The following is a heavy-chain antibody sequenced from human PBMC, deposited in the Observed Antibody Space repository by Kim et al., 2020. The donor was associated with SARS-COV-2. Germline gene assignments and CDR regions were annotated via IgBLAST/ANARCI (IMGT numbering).Heavy chain of an antibody. D-gene: IGHD2-15*01. Sequence: GGSLRLSCATSGFTFTSYGMSWVRQAPRKGLEWISHIARDTNARYYADSVKGRFTISRDNAGKSVYLQMNSLRDEDTALYYCARVRGGYCTGGSCYVTDYWGQGTLVIVSA. V-gene: IGHV3-48*02. CDR3: ARVRGGYCTGGSCYVTDY. CDR1: GFTFTSYG. CDR2: IARDTNAR. J-gene: IGHJ4*02.